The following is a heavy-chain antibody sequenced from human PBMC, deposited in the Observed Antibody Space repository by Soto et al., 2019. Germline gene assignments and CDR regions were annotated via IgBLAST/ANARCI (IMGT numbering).Heavy chain of an antibody. V-gene: IGHV1-2*02. Sequence: ASVKVSCKASGYTFTGYYMHWVRQAPGQGLEWMGWINPNSGGTNYAQKFQGRVTMTRDTSISTAYMELSRLRSDDTAVYYCARAQITVTTNAFDIWGQGTMVTLS. D-gene: IGHD4-17*01. J-gene: IGHJ3*02. CDR3: ARAQITVTTNAFDI. CDR2: INPNSGGT. CDR1: GYTFTGYY.